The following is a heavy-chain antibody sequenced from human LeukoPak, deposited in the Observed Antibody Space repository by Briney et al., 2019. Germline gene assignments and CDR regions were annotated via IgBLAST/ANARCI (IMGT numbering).Heavy chain of an antibody. Sequence: ASVKVSCKASGDIFNSYSVSWVRQAPGQGLEWMGGIIPMFGSTNYAQKFEGRVTITTDQSTTTVYMELTSLTSEDTAVYYCARVGRSRGALPNFYYYKDVWGKGTTVTVSS. V-gene: IGHV1-69*05. D-gene: IGHD1-26*01. J-gene: IGHJ6*03. CDR1: GDIFNSYS. CDR3: ARVGRSRGALPNFYYYKDV. CDR2: IIPMFGST.